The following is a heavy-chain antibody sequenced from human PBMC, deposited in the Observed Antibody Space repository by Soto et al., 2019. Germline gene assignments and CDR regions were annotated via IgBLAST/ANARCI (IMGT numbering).Heavy chain of an antibody. CDR2: IYYSGST. CDR1: GGSISSGGYY. D-gene: IGHD3-22*01. CDR3: ERASHYDSSGYYYSRPFDY. Sequence: SETLSLTCTVSGGSISSGGYYWSWIRQHPGKGLEWIGYIYYSGSTYYNPSLKSRVTISVDTSKNQFSLKLSSVTAADTAVYYCERASHYDSSGYYYSRPFDYWGQGTLVTVSS. V-gene: IGHV4-31*03. J-gene: IGHJ4*02.